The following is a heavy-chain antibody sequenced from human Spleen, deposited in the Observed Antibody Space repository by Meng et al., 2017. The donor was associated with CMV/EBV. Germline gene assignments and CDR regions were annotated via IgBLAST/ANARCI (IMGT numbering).Heavy chain of an antibody. V-gene: IGHV1-69*04. Sequence: SVKVSCKASGYTFTSYGISWVRQAPGQGLEWMGRIIPTLGIADYEQRFQGRVTITADMSASTVYMELSGLISEDAAVYYCATGASLDPWGQGTLVTVSS. CDR2: IIPTLGIA. J-gene: IGHJ5*02. CDR1: GYTFTSYG. D-gene: IGHD7-27*01. CDR3: ATGASLDP.